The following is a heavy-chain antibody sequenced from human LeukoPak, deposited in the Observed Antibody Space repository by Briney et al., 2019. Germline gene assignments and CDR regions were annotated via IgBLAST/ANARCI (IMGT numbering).Heavy chain of an antibody. V-gene: IGHV4-59*01. J-gene: IGHJ4*02. CDR2: IYYSGST. Sequence: SETLSLTCTVSGGSLSSYYWSWIRQPPGKGLEWIGYIYYSGSTNYNPSLKSRVTISVDTSKNQFSLKLSSVTAADTAVYYCARGAGRYDSSGYWTYWGQGTLVTVSS. CDR1: GGSLSSYY. CDR3: ARGAGRYDSSGYWTY. D-gene: IGHD3-22*01.